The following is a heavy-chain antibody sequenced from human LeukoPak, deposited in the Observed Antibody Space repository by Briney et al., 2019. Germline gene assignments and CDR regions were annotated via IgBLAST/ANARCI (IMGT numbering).Heavy chain of an antibody. D-gene: IGHD3-3*01. V-gene: IGHV4-39*07. CDR3: ARDFRGGYDFWSGYYTPYYFDY. CDR2: MYYSGST. Sequence: SETLSLTCTVSGGSISSYYWGWIRQPPGKGLEWIGSMYYSGSTYYNPSLKSRVTISVDTSKNHFSLKLSSVTAADTAVYYCARDFRGGYDFWSGYYTPYYFDYWGQGILVTVSS. J-gene: IGHJ4*02. CDR1: GGSISSYY.